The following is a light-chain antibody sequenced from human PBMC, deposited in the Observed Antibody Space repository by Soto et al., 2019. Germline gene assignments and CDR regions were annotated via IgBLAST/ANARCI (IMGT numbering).Light chain of an antibody. J-gene: IGLJ2*01. V-gene: IGLV1-44*01. CDR1: SSNIGSNT. CDR3: AAWDDSLNGLVV. Sequence: QSVLTQPPSASGTPGQRVTISCSGTSSNIGSNTANWYQQLPGTAPKLLIYSNNQRSSGVPDRFSGSKSGTSASLAISGLQSEDEADYYCAAWDDSLNGLVVFGGGTKLTVL. CDR2: SNN.